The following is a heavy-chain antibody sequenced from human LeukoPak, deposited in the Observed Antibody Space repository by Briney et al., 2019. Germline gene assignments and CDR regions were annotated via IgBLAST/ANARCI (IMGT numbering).Heavy chain of an antibody. CDR2: ISYDGSNK. Sequence: GGSLRLSCAASGFTFSSYAMHWVRQAPGKGLEWVAVISYDGSNKYYADSVKGRFTISRDNSKNTLYLQMNSLRAEDTAVYYCARDQEYSGSYYRYFDYWGQGTLVTVSS. D-gene: IGHD1-26*01. CDR1: GFTFSSYA. CDR3: ARDQEYSGSYYRYFDY. V-gene: IGHV3-30-3*01. J-gene: IGHJ4*02.